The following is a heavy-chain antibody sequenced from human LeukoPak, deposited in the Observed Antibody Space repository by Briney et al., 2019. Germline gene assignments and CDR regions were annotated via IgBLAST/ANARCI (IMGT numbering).Heavy chain of an antibody. CDR1: GDSMKSYY. CDR3: AKSRSGTAWYFDL. CDR2: IYYTGST. Sequence: SETPSLTCTVSGDSMKSYYWTWIRQPPGKGLEWIGYIYYTGSTNYNPSLKSRVTISVDTPKNQFSLKLSSVTAADTAVYYCAKSRSGTAWYFDLWGRGTLVTVSS. J-gene: IGHJ2*01. V-gene: IGHV4-59*01. D-gene: IGHD3-10*01.